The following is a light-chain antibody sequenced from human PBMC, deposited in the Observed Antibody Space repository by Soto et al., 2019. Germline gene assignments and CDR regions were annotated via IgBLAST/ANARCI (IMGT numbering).Light chain of an antibody. CDR2: GAS. V-gene: IGKV3-20*01. J-gene: IGKJ2*01. CDR3: QQYGSSPYT. Sequence: EILLTQSPGTLSLSPGERATLSCRASQSVRSSYLAWYQQKPGQAPRLLIHGASGRATGIPDRFSGSGSGTNFTLTISRLEPEDFAVYYCQQYGSSPYTFGQGNKLAI. CDR1: QSVRSSY.